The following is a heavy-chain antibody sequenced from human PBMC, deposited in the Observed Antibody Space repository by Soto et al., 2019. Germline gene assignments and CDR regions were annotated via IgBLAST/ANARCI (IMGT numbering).Heavy chain of an antibody. J-gene: IGHJ4*02. CDR1: GFTFISSF. Sequence: GGSLRLSCVASGFTFISSFMGWVRQSPGKGLEWVANINQDGGGTYYVDSVEGRFTISRDNAKDSLYLQMNSLRGEDTAVYYCARYFRGSGRYFFDYWGQGTLVTVSS. CDR3: ARYFRGSGRYFFDY. CDR2: INQDGGGT. D-gene: IGHD6-19*01. V-gene: IGHV3-7*03.